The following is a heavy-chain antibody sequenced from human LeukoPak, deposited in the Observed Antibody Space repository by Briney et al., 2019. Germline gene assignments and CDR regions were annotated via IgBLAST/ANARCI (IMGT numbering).Heavy chain of an antibody. D-gene: IGHD3-16*02. J-gene: IGHJ4*02. CDR1: GFTFSSYV. CDR2: ISGTGGTT. Sequence: PGGSLRLSCAASGFTFSSYVMNWVRQAPVKGLEWVSSISGTGGTTYYADSVKGRFTISRDNSKTTLYLQMNSLRAEDTAVYYCAAQKRGTSRPYYFDYWGQGTLLTVSS. V-gene: IGHV3-23*01. CDR3: AAQKRGTSRPYYFDY.